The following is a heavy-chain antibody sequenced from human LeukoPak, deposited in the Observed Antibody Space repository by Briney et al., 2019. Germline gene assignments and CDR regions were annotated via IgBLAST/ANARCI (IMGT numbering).Heavy chain of an antibody. V-gene: IGHV4-4*02. D-gene: IGHD3-10*01. Sequence: SGTLSLTCAVSGGSISSSNWWSWVRQPPGKGLEWIGEIYHSGSTNYNPSLKSRVTISVDTSKNQFSLKLSSVTAADTAVYYCARDRITMVRGHLNYYYYYYMDVWGKETTVTISS. CDR2: IYHSGST. J-gene: IGHJ6*03. CDR3: ARDRITMVRGHLNYYYYYYMDV. CDR1: GGSISSSNW.